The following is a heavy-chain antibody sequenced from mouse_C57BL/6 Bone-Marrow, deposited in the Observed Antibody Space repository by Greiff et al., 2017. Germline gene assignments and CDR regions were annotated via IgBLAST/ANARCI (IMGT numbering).Heavy chain of an antibody. D-gene: IGHD2-1*01. CDR1: GYTFTSHW. V-gene: IGHV1-56*01. Sequence: VHLVESGPELVRPGASVKISCKAPGYTFTSHWMQWVRQRPGQGLAWIGEIFPGSGSTYYNEKFKGKATLTVDTSSSTAYMQLSSLTSEDSAVYFCARERGIYYGNYQLYFDVWGTGTTVTVSS. CDR3: ARERGIYYGNYQLYFDV. J-gene: IGHJ1*03. CDR2: IFPGSGST.